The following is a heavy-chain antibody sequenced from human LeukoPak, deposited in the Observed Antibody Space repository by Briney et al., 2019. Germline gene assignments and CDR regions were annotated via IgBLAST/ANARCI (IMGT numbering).Heavy chain of an antibody. Sequence: PSETLSLTCTVSGVSISSYYWSWIRQPPGKGLEWIGHIYYSGSTNYNPTLKSRVTISVDTSKNQFSLKLSSVTAADTAVYYCARRPGQQHYFDYWGQGTLVTVSS. D-gene: IGHD6-13*01. CDR3: ARRPGQQHYFDY. CDR1: GVSISSYY. V-gene: IGHV4-59*08. CDR2: IYYSGST. J-gene: IGHJ4*02.